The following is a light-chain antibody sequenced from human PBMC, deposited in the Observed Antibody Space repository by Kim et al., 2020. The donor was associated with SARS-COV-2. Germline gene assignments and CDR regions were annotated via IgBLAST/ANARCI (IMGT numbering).Light chain of an antibody. J-gene: IGKJ1*01. Sequence: DIQMTQSPSSLSVYVGDRVTITCRASHGITNSLAWYQQKPGKVPQLLIYAASALQSGVPSRFSGSGSGTDFTLTISSLQPEDVATYYCQKYNSAPWTFGQGTKVDIK. V-gene: IGKV1-27*01. CDR2: AAS. CDR1: HGITNS. CDR3: QKYNSAPWT.